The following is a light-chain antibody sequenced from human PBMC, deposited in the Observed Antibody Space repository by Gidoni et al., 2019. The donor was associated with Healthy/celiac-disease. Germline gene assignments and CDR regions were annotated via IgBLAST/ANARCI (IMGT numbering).Light chain of an antibody. Sequence: DIVLTQSPGTVSLSPGERVTLSCRASQRIRSNNLAWYQHKPGQPPRLFIYGASSRATGIPERFSGSGSGTDFSLTITRLQPEDSAVYYCHQYGGSSITFGQXTRLEI. CDR3: HQYGGSSIT. J-gene: IGKJ5*01. CDR1: QRIRSNN. CDR2: GAS. V-gene: IGKV3-20*01.